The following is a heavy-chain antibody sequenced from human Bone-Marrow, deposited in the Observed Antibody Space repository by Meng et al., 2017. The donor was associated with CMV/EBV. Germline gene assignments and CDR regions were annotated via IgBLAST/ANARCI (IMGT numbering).Heavy chain of an antibody. V-gene: IGHV4-59*01. J-gene: IGHJ3*01. CDR2: IYYSGST. D-gene: IGHD3-16*01. CDR1: GGSISSYY. Sequence: GSLRLSCTVSGGSISSYYRSWIRQPPGKGLEWIGYIYYSGSTNYNPSLKSRVTISVDTSKNQFSLKLSSVTAADTAVYYCARRGNYMSDSFDVWGRGTAVTVSS. CDR3: ARRGNYMSDSFDV.